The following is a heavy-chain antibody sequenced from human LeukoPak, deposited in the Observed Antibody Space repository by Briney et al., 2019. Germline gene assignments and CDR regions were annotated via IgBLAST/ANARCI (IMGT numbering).Heavy chain of an antibody. CDR1: GDSISSSSYC. D-gene: IGHD3-22*01. CDR3: ARDVEGDSSGYYYYWLDP. J-gene: IGHJ5*02. Sequence: PSETLSLTCTVSGDSISSSSYCWDWIRQPPGKGLEWIGNIYNSANTHYNPSLKTRITMSVDPSKNQFSLKLSSVTAADTAVYYCARDVEGDSSGYYYYWLDPWGQGTLVTVSS. V-gene: IGHV4-39*07. CDR2: IYNSANT.